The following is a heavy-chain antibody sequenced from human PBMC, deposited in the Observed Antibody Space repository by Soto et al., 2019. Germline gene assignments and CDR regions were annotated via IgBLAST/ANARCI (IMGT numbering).Heavy chain of an antibody. CDR2: INHSGST. CDR3: ASSRGYSYGYVDY. CDR1: GGSFSGYY. J-gene: IGHJ4*02. Sequence: QVQLQQWGAGLLKPSETLSLTCAVYGGSFSGYYWSWIRQPPGKGLEWIGEINHSGSTNYNPSLKVRVTISVDTSKNQFYLKLSSVTAADTAVYYCASSRGYSYGYVDYWGQGTLVTVSS. D-gene: IGHD5-18*01. V-gene: IGHV4-34*01.